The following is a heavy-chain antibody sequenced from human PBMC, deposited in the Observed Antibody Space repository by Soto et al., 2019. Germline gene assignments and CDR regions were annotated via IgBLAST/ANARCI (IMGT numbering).Heavy chain of an antibody. D-gene: IGHD1-26*01. Sequence: GESLKISCAASGFTFSNAWMNWVRQAPGKGLEWVGRIKSKTDGGTTDYAAPVKGRFTISRDDSKNTLYLQMNSLKTEDTAVYYCTTGSHPYYYYGMDVWGQGTTVTVSS. CDR3: TTGSHPYYYYGMDV. CDR1: GFTFSNAW. J-gene: IGHJ6*02. V-gene: IGHV3-15*07. CDR2: IKSKTDGGTT.